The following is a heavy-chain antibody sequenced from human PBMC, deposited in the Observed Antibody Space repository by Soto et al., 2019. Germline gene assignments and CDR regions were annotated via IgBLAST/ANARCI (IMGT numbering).Heavy chain of an antibody. Sequence: EVQLVESGGGLVQPGGSLRLSCAASGFTFSSYAMHWVRQAPGKGLEYVSAISSNGGSTYYANSVKGRFTISRDNSKNTLYLRMGSLRAEDMAVYYWARHSSSWYGPRYYYYGMDVWGQGTTVTVSS. V-gene: IGHV3-64*01. CDR3: ARHSSSWYGPRYYYYGMDV. D-gene: IGHD6-13*01. J-gene: IGHJ6*02. CDR2: ISSNGGST. CDR1: GFTFSSYA.